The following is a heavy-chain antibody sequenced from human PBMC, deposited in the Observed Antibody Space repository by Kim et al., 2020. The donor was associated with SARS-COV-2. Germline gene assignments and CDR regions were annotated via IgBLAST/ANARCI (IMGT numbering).Heavy chain of an antibody. V-gene: IGHV3-74*01. CDR3: ASPGIAVS. D-gene: IGHD6-19*01. Sequence: SRPSYANSVKGRFTISRDNAKNTLYLQMNSLGAEDTAVYYCASPGIAVSWGQGTLVTVSS. J-gene: IGHJ4*02. CDR2: SRP.